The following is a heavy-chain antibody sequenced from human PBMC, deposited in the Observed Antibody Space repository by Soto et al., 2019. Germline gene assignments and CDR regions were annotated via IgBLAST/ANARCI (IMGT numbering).Heavy chain of an antibody. J-gene: IGHJ4*02. Sequence: VGSLRLSCAVSGFGFSNYEMNWVRQAPGKGLGWVSYITSSGGATMYSDSVKGRFTISRDNSKDSLYLQMNGLRVENTAVYYCAGGDCKTSCYIVYWGQGALVTVSS. V-gene: IGHV3-48*03. CDR2: ITSSGGAT. D-gene: IGHD2-2*02. CDR3: AGGDCKTSCYIVY. CDR1: GFGFSNYE.